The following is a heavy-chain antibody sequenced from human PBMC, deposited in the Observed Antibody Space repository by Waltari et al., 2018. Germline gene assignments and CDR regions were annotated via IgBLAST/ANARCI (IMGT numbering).Heavy chain of an antibody. Sequence: EVQLVESGGGLVQPGRSLRLSCTASGFTFGDYAMSWVRQAPGKGLEWVGFIRSKAYGGTTEYAASVKGRFTISRDDSKSIAYLQMNSLKTEDTAVYYCTSHLVGATIYWGQGTLVTVSS. CDR1: GFTFGDYA. CDR3: TSHLVGATIY. V-gene: IGHV3-49*04. D-gene: IGHD1-26*01. CDR2: IRSKAYGGTT. J-gene: IGHJ4*02.